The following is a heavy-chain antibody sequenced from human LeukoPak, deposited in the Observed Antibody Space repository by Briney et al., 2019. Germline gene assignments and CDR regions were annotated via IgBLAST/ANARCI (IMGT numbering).Heavy chain of an antibody. D-gene: IGHD3-22*01. J-gene: IGHJ4*02. CDR1: GYTFTSYG. Sequence: GASVKVSCKASGYTFTSYGISWVRQAPRQGLEWMGWISAYNGTTSYAQKFQGRVTMTRDMSTSTVYMELSSLRSEDTAVYYCARDRDSSGYWGYYFDYWGQGTLVTVSS. CDR2: ISAYNGTT. CDR3: ARDRDSSGYWGYYFDY. V-gene: IGHV1-18*01.